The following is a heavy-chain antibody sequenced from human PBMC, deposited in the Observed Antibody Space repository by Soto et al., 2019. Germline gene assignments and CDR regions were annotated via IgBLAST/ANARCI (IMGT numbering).Heavy chain of an antibody. D-gene: IGHD4-17*01. Sequence: SETLSLTCTVSGGSISSGDYYWSWIRQPPGKGLEWIGYIYYSGSTYYNPSLKSRVTISVDTSKNQFSLKLSSVTAADTAVYYCANLITTVTTHYFDYWGQGTLVTVSS. V-gene: IGHV4-30-4*01. CDR2: IYYSGST. J-gene: IGHJ4*02. CDR1: GGSISSGDYY. CDR3: ANLITTVTTHYFDY.